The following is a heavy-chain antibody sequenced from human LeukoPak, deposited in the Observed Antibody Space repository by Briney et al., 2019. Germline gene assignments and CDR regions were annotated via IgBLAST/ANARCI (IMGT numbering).Heavy chain of an antibody. J-gene: IGHJ4*02. CDR3: ARGTPTTRDFDY. CDR1: GFTFSSYS. V-gene: IGHV3-21*01. D-gene: IGHD4-11*01. CDR2: ISSSSNYI. Sequence: GGSLRLSCAASGFTFSSYSMNWVRQAPGKGLEWDSFISSSSNYIYYTDSVKGRFTISRDNAKNSLFLQMNSLRAEDTAVYYCARGTPTTRDFDYWGQGTLVTVSS.